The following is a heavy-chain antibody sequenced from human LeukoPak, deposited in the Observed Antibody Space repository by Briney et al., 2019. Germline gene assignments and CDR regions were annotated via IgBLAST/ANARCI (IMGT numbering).Heavy chain of an antibody. D-gene: IGHD3-22*01. CDR2: INPNNGGT. CDR1: GYIFTTYA. Sequence: ASVKVSCKTSGYIFTTYAIHWVRQAPGQGLEWMGRINPNNGGTNFAQKFQGRVTLTRDMSISTAYMELSSLISDDTAVYYCARDRRYSEISGHDAFDIWGQGTMVTVSS. CDR3: ARDRRYSEISGHDAFDI. J-gene: IGHJ3*02. V-gene: IGHV1-2*06.